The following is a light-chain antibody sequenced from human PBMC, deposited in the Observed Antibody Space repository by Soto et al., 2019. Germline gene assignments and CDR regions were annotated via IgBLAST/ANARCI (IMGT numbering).Light chain of an antibody. CDR3: QAWDSRSVV. CDR1: KLGDRY. CDR2: QDS. Sequence: SYELTQPPSLSVSPGQTASINCSGDKLGDRYAYWYQQKPGQSPVLVMYQDSKRPSGIPERFSGSNSGNTATLTISGTQAMDEADYYCQAWDSRSVVFGGGTKLTVL. J-gene: IGLJ2*01. V-gene: IGLV3-1*01.